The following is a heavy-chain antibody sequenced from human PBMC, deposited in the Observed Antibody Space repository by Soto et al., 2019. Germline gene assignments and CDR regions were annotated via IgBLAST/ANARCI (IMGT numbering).Heavy chain of an antibody. D-gene: IGHD3-22*01. V-gene: IGHV3-21*06. Sequence: LRLSCTVLGFTLTNGNMNWVRQAPGKGLEWVSSISSRSTFINYADSVKGRFTISRDNDKGLVYLQMNSLRAEDTAVYYCARDPPLSMIVVVGVDDFWGQGTLVTVSS. J-gene: IGHJ4*02. CDR2: ISSRSTFI. CDR3: ARDPPLSMIVVVGVDDF. CDR1: GFTLTNGN.